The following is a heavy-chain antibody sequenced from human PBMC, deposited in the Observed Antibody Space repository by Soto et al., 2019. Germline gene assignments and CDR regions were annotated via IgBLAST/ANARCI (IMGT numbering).Heavy chain of an antibody. CDR3: ARGRIGGHVFDY. D-gene: IGHD3-16*02. J-gene: IGHJ4*02. CDR1: GGSFSGYY. CDR2: INHSGST. Sequence: SETLSLTCAVYGGSFSGYYWSWIRQPPGKGLEWIGEINHSGSTNYNPSLKSRVTISVDTSKNQVSLKQSSVVASYAAVFYYARGRIGGHVFDYWGQGTLVTVSS. V-gene: IGHV4-34*01.